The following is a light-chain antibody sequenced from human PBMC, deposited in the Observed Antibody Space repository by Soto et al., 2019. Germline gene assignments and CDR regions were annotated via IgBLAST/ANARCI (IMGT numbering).Light chain of an antibody. CDR3: QSYDSTSWV. J-gene: IGLJ3*02. CDR2: EDN. CDR1: SGSIASNY. V-gene: IGLV6-57*04. Sequence: NFMLTQPHSVSESPGKTVTISCTRSSGSIASNYVQWYQQRPGSAPTPVIYEDNERPSGVPDRFSGSIDSSSNSASLTISGLKTDDEADYYCQSYDSTSWVFGGGTKLTVL.